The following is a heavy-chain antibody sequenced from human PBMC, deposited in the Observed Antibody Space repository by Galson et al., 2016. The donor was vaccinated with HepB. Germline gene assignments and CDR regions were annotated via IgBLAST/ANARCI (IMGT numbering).Heavy chain of an antibody. CDR3: ARDLPDDSVEYFDVFDL. J-gene: IGHJ3*01. V-gene: IGHV3-11*01. Sequence: SLRLSCAASGFSFSNYHMNWIRQAPGKGLEWVSYISTSGGSMLYADSVGGRFTISRDNVKKPLYLQMTNLRAEDTAVYYCARDLPDDSVEYFDVFDLWGQGTMVTVSS. CDR1: GFSFSNYH. CDR2: ISTSGGSM. D-gene: IGHD4-17*01.